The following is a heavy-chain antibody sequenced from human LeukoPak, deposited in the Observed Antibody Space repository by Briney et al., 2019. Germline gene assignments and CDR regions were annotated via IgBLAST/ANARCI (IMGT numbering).Heavy chain of an antibody. D-gene: IGHD2-21*01. V-gene: IGHV4-61*02. CDR2: IYTSGST. Sequence: SETLSLTCTVSGGSISSGSYYWSWIRQPAGKGLEWIGRIYTSGSTNYNPSLKSRVTISVDTSKNQFSLRLSSVTAADTAVYYCARGTYCGSDCYSFEYWGQGTLVTVSS. CDR3: ARGTYCGSDCYSFEY. J-gene: IGHJ4*02. CDR1: GGSISSGSYY.